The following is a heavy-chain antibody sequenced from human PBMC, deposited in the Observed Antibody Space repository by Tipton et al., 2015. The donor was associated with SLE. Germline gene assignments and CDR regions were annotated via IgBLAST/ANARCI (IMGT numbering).Heavy chain of an antibody. Sequence: QSGAEVKKPGESLKISCKGSGYSFTSYWIGWVRQMPGKGLEWMGIIYPGDSDTRYSPSFQGQVTISADKSISTAYLQWSSLKASDTAMYFCARICNGIVGSEGDALDIWCQGTMVTVSS. CDR1: GYSFTSYW. V-gene: IGHV5-51*03. D-gene: IGHD2-15*01. CDR2: IYPGDSDT. J-gene: IGHJ3*02. CDR3: ARICNGIVGSEGDALDI.